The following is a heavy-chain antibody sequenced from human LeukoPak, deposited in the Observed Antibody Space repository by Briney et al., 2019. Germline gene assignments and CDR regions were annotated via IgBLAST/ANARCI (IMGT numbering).Heavy chain of an antibody. D-gene: IGHD3-3*01. J-gene: IGHJ3*02. Sequence: GGSLRLSCAASGFPFSSYSMNWVRQATGKGLEWVSSISSSSSYIYYADSVKGRFTISRDNAKNSLYLQMNSLRAEDTAVYYCAREGVADAFDIWGQGTMVTVSS. CDR3: AREGVADAFDI. CDR1: GFPFSSYS. V-gene: IGHV3-21*01. CDR2: ISSSSSYI.